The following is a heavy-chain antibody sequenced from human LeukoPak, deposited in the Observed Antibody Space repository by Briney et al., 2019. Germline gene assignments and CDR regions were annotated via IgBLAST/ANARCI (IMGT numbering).Heavy chain of an antibody. CDR2: INHSGST. V-gene: IGHV4-39*07. Sequence: SETLSLTCTVSGVSISSSNSYWGWIRQPPGKGLEWIGEINHSGSTNYNPSLKSRVTISVDTSKNQFSLKLSSVTAADTAVYYCARGRRVPYFDYWGQGTLVTVSS. J-gene: IGHJ4*02. CDR3: ARGRRVPYFDY. D-gene: IGHD2-2*01. CDR1: GVSISSSNSY.